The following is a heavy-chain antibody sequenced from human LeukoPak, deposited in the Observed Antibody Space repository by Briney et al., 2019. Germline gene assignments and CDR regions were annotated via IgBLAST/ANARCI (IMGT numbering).Heavy chain of an antibody. D-gene: IGHD5-24*01. V-gene: IGHV3-30-3*01. CDR2: ISYDGSNK. CDR1: GFTFSSYA. CDR3: ARGARRDGYNGIWLFDY. Sequence: GRSLRLSCAASGFTFSSYAMHWVRQAPGKGLEWVAVISYDGSNKYYADSVKGRFTISRDNSKNTLYLQMNSLRAEDTAVYYCARGARRDGYNGIWLFDYWGQGTLVTVSS. J-gene: IGHJ4*02.